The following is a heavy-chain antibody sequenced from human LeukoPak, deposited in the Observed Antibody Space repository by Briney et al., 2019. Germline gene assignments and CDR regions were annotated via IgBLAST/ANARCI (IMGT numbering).Heavy chain of an antibody. J-gene: IGHJ6*03. CDR3: ARDNMVTGYYYMDV. Sequence: GASVKVSCKASGYTFTSYGISWVRQAPGQGLEWMGGIIPIFGTANYAQKFQGRVTITADESTSTAYMELSSLRSEDTAVYYCARDNMVTGYYYMDVWGKGTTVTVSS. D-gene: IGHD3-10*01. V-gene: IGHV1-69*13. CDR2: IIPIFGTA. CDR1: GYTFTSYG.